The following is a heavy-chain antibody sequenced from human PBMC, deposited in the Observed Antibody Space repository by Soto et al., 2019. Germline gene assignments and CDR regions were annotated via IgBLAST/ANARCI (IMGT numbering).Heavy chain of an antibody. Sequence: GGSLRLSCAASGFTITNYGMHWVRQAPGKGLEWVAAVSFDGNSRYYVDSVKGRFTISRDNSKNTLYLQMNSLKAEDTAVYCCAKAKGYTGYEYFDYWGQGTLVTVSS. J-gene: IGHJ4*02. CDR1: GFTITNYG. V-gene: IGHV3-30*18. CDR2: VSFDGNSR. D-gene: IGHD5-12*01. CDR3: AKAKGYTGYEYFDY.